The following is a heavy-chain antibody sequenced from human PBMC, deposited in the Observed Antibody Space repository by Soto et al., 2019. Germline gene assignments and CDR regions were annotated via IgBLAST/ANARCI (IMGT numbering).Heavy chain of an antibody. CDR3: ARDQVTIFGVVIIGSNWFDP. J-gene: IGHJ5*02. CDR1: GYTFTSYG. D-gene: IGHD3-3*01. CDR2: ISAYNGNT. Sequence: QVQLVQSGAEVKKPGASVKVSCKASGYTFTSYGISWVRQAPGQGLEWMGWISAYNGNTNYAQKLQGRVTMTTDTSTSTAYMELRSLRSDDTAVYYCARDQVTIFGVVIIGSNWFDPWGQGTLVTVSS. V-gene: IGHV1-18*01.